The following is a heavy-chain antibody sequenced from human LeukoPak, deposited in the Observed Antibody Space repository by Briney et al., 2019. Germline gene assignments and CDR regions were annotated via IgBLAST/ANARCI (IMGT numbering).Heavy chain of an antibody. CDR1: GGSFSGYY. CDR2: INHSGST. J-gene: IGHJ4*02. Sequence: SETLSLTCGVYGGSFSGYYWTWIRQSPGMGLEWIGEINHSGSTNYNPSLKSRVTISVDTSKNQFSLKLSSVTAADTAVYYCARSGNYWGQGTLVTVSS. CDR3: ARSGNY. D-gene: IGHD6-25*01. V-gene: IGHV4-34*01.